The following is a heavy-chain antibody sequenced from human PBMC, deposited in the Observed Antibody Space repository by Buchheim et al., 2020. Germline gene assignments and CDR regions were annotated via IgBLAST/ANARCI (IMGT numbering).Heavy chain of an antibody. J-gene: IGHJ4*02. Sequence: EVQLLESGGGLVQPGGSLRLSCAASGFTFSSYAMSWVRQAPGKGLEWVSAISGSGGSTYYADSVKGRFTISRANSKNTLYLQMNSLRAEDTAVYYCAKNLLKTYYYDSSGYSDYWGQGTL. CDR2: ISGSGGST. D-gene: IGHD3-22*01. CDR3: AKNLLKTYYYDSSGYSDY. CDR1: GFTFSSYA. V-gene: IGHV3-23*01.